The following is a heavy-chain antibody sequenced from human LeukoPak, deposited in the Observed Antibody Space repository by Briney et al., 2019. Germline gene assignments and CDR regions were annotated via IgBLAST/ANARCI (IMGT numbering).Heavy chain of an antibody. CDR3: ARNPIVGCSGGSCKPYYYYGMDV. D-gene: IGHD2-15*01. J-gene: IGHJ6*02. V-gene: IGHV3-21*01. Sequence: GGSLRLSRAASGFTFSSYGMSWVRQAPGKGLEWVSSITSSSNYIYSPDSLKGRFTISRDNAKNSLWLQMNSLRAEDTAVYYCARNPIVGCSGGSCKPYYYYGMDVWGQGTTVTVSS. CDR2: ITSSSNYI. CDR1: GFTFSSYG.